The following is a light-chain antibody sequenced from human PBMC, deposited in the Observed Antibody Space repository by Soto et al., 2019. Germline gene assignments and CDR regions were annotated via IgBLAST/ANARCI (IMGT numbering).Light chain of an antibody. V-gene: IGKV3-20*01. CDR1: QSVSSSY. CDR3: QQYGNSRT. Sequence: EVVLTQSAGTLSLSPGERATLSCRASQSVSSSYLAWDQQKPGQAPRLLIYGASSRATGIPDRFSGSGSGTDFTLTISRLEPEDFAVYYCQQYGNSRTFGQGTKVDIK. J-gene: IGKJ1*01. CDR2: GAS.